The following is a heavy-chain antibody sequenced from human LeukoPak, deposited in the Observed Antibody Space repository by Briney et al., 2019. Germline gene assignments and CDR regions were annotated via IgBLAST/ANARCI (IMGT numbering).Heavy chain of an antibody. CDR1: GGSFSGYY. V-gene: IGHV4-34*01. D-gene: IGHD1-26*01. J-gene: IGHJ4*02. CDR3: ARGPLWELPGPFDY. Sequence: SETLSLTCAVYGGSFSGYYWSWIRQPPGKGLEWIGEINHSGSTNYNPSLKSRVTISVDTSKNPFSLKLSPVTAADTAVYYCARGPLWELPGPFDYWGQGTLVTVPP. CDR2: INHSGST.